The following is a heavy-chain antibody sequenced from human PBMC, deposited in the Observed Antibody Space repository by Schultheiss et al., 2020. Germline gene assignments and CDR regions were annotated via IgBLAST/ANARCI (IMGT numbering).Heavy chain of an antibody. V-gene: IGHV4-31*11. CDR2: IYYSGST. J-gene: IGHJ6*02. D-gene: IGHD3-22*01. CDR3: ARDDYDSSGYEGPVRYGMDV. CDR1: GGSFSGYY. Sequence: SETLSLTCAVYGGSFSGYYWGWIRQPPGKGLEWIGYIYYSGSTYYNPSLKSRVTISVDTSKNQFSLKLSSVTAADTAVYYCARDDYDSSGYEGPVRYGMDVWCQGTTVTVSS.